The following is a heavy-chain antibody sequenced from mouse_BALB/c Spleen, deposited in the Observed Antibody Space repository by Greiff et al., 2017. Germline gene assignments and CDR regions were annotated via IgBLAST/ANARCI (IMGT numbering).Heavy chain of an antibody. CDR3: TLWDWFAY. V-gene: IGHV6-6*02. D-gene: IGHD4-1*01. CDR2: IRLKSNNYAT. J-gene: IGHJ3*01. Sequence: EVQLVESGGGLVQPGGSMKLSCVASGFTFSNYWMNWVRQSPEKGLEWVAEIRLKSNNYATHYAESVKGRFTISRDDSKSSVYLQMNNLRAEDTGIYYCTLWDWFAYWGQGTLVTVSA. CDR1: GFTFSNYW.